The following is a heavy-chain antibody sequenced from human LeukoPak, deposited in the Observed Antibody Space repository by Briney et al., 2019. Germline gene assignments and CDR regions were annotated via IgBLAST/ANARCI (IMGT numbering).Heavy chain of an antibody. D-gene: IGHD3-22*01. CDR3: ARDQQYYDSSGYSYNWFDP. V-gene: IGHV4-39*07. CDR2: IYYSGST. J-gene: IGHJ5*02. CDR1: GGSISSSSYY. Sequence: KPSETLSLTCTVSGGSISSSSYYWGWIRQPPGKGLEWIGSIYYSGSTYYNPSLKSRVTISVDTSKNQFSLKLSSVTAADTAVYYCARDQQYYDSSGYSYNWFDPWGQGTLVTVSS.